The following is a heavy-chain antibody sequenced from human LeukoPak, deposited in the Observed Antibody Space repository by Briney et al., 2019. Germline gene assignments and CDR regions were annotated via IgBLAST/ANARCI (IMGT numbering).Heavy chain of an antibody. V-gene: IGHV3-74*01. Sequence: GSLRLSCAASGFTFSNDWMHWVRQAPGKGLVWVSRINTNGSTTTYADSVKGRFTITRDNAKNTLYLQMNRMRVEDTAVYYCARGRGGSYHYWGQGTLVTVSS. J-gene: IGHJ4*02. D-gene: IGHD1-26*01. CDR2: INTNGSTT. CDR3: ARGRGGSYHY. CDR1: GFTFSNDW.